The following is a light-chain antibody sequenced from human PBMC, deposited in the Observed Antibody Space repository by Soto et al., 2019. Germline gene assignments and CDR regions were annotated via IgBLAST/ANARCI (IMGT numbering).Light chain of an antibody. CDR1: DIGSKG. CDR2: SDT. CDR3: QVWDSGSAHVV. V-gene: IGLV3-21*04. Sequence: SSVLTQPPSVSVAPGKTASISCGGNDIGSKGVHWYQQKPGQAPVLVIYSDTDLPPVITERFSGSNSANLATLTISRVEAGDEADYYCQVWDSGSAHVVFGGGTKVTVL. J-gene: IGLJ2*01.